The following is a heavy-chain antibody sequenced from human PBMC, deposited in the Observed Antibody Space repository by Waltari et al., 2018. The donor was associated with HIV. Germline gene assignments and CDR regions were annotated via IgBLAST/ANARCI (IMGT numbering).Heavy chain of an antibody. CDR1: DGSIDRSSYY. D-gene: IGHD3-22*01. CDR3: ARHVGGYDSSGYFPYYFDY. Sequence: QLQLQESGPGLVKPSETLSLTCTVSDGSIDRSSYYWGWIRQPPGKGLEWIGSIYYSGTTYTTPSLKSRVTISVDTSKNRFSLKLSSVTAADTAVYYCARHVGGYDSSGYFPYYFDYWGQGALVTVSS. CDR2: IYYSGTT. V-gene: IGHV4-39*01. J-gene: IGHJ4*02.